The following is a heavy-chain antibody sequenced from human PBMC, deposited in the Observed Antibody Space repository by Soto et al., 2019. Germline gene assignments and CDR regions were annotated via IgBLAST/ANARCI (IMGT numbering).Heavy chain of an antibody. CDR2: IYHSGST. J-gene: IGHJ4*02. CDR3: ARGSRLPAAIGL. D-gene: IGHD2-2*02. Sequence: PSETLSLTCAVSGYSISSGYYWGWIRQPPGKGLEWIGSIYHSGSTYYNPSLKSRFSISVDTSKNQFSLKLSSVNAADTAVYYCARGSRLPAAIGLWGQGTLVTVSS. CDR1: GYSISSGYY. V-gene: IGHV4-38-2*01.